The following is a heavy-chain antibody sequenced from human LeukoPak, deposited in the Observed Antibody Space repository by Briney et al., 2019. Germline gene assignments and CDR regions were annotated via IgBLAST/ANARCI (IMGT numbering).Heavy chain of an antibody. CDR1: GFTFSSYA. J-gene: IGHJ4*02. Sequence: GGSLRLSRAASGFTFSSYAMSWVRQAPGKGLEWVSAISGSGGSTYYADSVKGRFTISRDNSKNTLYLQMNSLRAEDTAVYYCAKDKLRLGELSLFVDYWGQGTLVTVSS. CDR2: ISGSGGST. V-gene: IGHV3-23*01. D-gene: IGHD3-16*02. CDR3: AKDKLRLGELSLFVDY.